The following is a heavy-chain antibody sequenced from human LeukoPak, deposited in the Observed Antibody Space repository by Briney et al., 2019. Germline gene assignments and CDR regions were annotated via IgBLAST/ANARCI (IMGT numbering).Heavy chain of an antibody. CDR2: ISANGGGT. V-gene: IGHV3-23*01. Sequence: GGSLRPSCAASGLAFSNYAMSWVRQAPGKGLEWVSAISANGGGTYYADSVKGRFTISRDNSKNTLYLQMNSLGAEDTAVYYCAKGSSPFDYWGQGTLVTVSS. CDR3: AKGSSPFDY. J-gene: IGHJ4*02. CDR1: GLAFSNYA. D-gene: IGHD6-13*01.